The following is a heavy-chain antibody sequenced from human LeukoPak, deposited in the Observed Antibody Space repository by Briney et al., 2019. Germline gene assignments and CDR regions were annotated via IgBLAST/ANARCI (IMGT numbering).Heavy chain of an antibody. CDR1: GYTFTSYG. D-gene: IGHD6-13*01. V-gene: IGHV1-18*01. CDR3: AEIAAAADDAFDI. Sequence: ASVKVSCKASGYTFTSYGISWVRQAPGQGLEWMGWISAYNGNTNYAQKLQGRVTMTTDTSTSTAYVELRSLRSDDTAVYYCAEIAAAADDAFDIWGQGTMVTVSS. CDR2: ISAYNGNT. J-gene: IGHJ3*02.